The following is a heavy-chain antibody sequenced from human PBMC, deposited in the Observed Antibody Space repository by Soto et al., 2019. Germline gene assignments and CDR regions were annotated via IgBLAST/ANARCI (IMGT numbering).Heavy chain of an antibody. CDR3: ATPRGRSDDLTYFEY. J-gene: IGHJ4*02. CDR2: IIPIFGTA. D-gene: IGHD3-10*01. V-gene: IGHV1-69*13. CDR1: GCTFSSYA. Sequence: ASVKVSCKASGCTFSSYAISWVRQAPGQGLEWMGGIIPIFGTANYAQKFQGRVTITADESTSTAYMELSSLRSEDTAVYYCATPRGRSDDLTYFEYWGQGTLVSVSS.